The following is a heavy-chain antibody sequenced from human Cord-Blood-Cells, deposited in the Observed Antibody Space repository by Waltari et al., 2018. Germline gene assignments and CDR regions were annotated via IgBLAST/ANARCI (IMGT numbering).Heavy chain of an antibody. D-gene: IGHD2-15*01. CDR2: ISAYNGNT. V-gene: IGHV1-18*01. CDR3: ARAWGYCSGGSCYDAFDI. CDR1: GYTFTSYG. J-gene: IGHJ3*02. Sequence: QVQLVQSGAEVKKPGASVKVSCKASGYTFTSYGISWVRQAPGQGLEWMGWISAYNGNTNYAQKPQGRVTMTTDTSTRTAYMELRSLRSDDTAVYYCARAWGYCSGGSCYDAFDIWGQGTMVTVSS.